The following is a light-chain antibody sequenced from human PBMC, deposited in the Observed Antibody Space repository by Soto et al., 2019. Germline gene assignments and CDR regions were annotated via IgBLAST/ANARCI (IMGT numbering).Light chain of an antibody. J-gene: IGLJ3*02. CDR2: EAT. CDR3: CSYAGGSTLV. Sequence: QPVLTQPASVSGSPGQSITISCTGTSSDIGTYNLVSWYQHHPGNAPKLMIYEATKRPSGVSSRFSGSKSGNTASLTISGLQTEAEADYYCCSYAGGSTLVFGGGTKLTVL. CDR1: SSDIGTYNL. V-gene: IGLV2-23*01.